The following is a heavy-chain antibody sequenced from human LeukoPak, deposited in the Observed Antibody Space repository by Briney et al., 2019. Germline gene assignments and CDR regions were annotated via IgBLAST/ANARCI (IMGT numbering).Heavy chain of an antibody. Sequence: GGSLEISCKGSGYSFTCYWIGWVRQLPGKGLGWMGIIYPGDSDTRYSPSFQRQVTISADKSISTAYLQWSSLKASDTAMYYCARRNYDVNAFDIWGQGTMVTVSS. CDR2: IYPGDSDT. V-gene: IGHV5-51*01. CDR1: GYSFTCYW. CDR3: ARRNYDVNAFDI. D-gene: IGHD3-22*01. J-gene: IGHJ3*02.